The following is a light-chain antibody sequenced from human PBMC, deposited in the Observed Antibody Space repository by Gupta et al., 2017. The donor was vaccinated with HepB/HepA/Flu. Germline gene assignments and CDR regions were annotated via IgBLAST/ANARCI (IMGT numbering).Light chain of an antibody. CDR2: AAS. V-gene: IGKV1-39*01. J-gene: IGKJ3*01. CDR3: QQSYSTLT. Sequence: DIQMTQSPSSLSASVGDRVTITCRASQSISSYLNWYQQKPGKAPKLLIYAASRLKSGVPSRFSGSGYGKDFTLTSSRRQHEDFANYYGQQSYSTLTFGHGTKVDIK. CDR1: QSISSY.